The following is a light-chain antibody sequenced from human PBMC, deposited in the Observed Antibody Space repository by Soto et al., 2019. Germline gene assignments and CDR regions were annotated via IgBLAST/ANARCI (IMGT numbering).Light chain of an antibody. CDR2: DAS. J-gene: IGKJ2*01. V-gene: IGKV3-11*01. Sequence: EIVLTQSPATLSLSPGERATLSCRASQSVSSYFAWYQQKPGQAPRLLIYDASNRATGIPARFSGGGSGTDFTLTISSLEPEDFAVYYCQQRFNWPRFTCGQGTKLEIK. CDR3: QQRFNWPRFT. CDR1: QSVSSY.